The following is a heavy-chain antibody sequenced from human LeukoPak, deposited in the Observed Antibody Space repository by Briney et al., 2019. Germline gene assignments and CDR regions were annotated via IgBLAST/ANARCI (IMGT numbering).Heavy chain of an antibody. Sequence: GGSLRLSCAASGLSFSSYAMHWVRQAPGKGLEWVAVISYDRTEKYYGDSVKGRFTISRDNSKNTLYLQMHSLRAEDTAVYYCTREKSQSRNYYYYGMDVWGQGTTVTVSS. CDR3: TREKSQSRNYYYYGMDV. J-gene: IGHJ6*02. V-gene: IGHV3-30-3*01. CDR2: ISYDRTEK. CDR1: GLSFSSYA.